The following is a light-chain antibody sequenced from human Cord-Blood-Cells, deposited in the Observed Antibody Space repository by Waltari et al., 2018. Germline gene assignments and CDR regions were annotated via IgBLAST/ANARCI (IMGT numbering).Light chain of an antibody. CDR2: EGS. J-gene: IGLJ3*02. V-gene: IGLV2-23*01. Sequence: QSALPQPAYVSGSPGQSLTIPCTGTSRDDGRSTLVSWYQQPPGKAPRLLIYEGSKRPSGVSNRFSGSKSGNTASLTISGLQADDESDYYCCSYAGSSTWVFGGGTKLTVL. CDR3: CSYAGSSTWV. CDR1: SRDDGRSTL.